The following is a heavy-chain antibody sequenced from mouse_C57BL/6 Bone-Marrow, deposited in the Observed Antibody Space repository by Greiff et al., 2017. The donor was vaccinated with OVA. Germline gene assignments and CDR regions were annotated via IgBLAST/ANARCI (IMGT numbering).Heavy chain of an antibody. V-gene: IGHV5-4*03. Sequence: EVKLMESGGGLVKPGGSLKLSCAASGFTFSSYAMSWVRQTPEKRLEWVATISDGGSSTYYPDNVKGRFTISRDNAKNILYLQMSHLKSEDTAMYYCARLYSNSFAYWGQGTLVTVSA. J-gene: IGHJ3*01. CDR1: GFTFSSYA. CDR2: ISDGGSST. D-gene: IGHD2-5*01. CDR3: ARLYSNSFAY.